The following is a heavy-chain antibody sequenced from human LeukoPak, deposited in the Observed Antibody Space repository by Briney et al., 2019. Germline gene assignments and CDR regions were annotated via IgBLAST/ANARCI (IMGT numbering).Heavy chain of an antibody. D-gene: IGHD4-23*01. Sequence: GGSLRLSCAASGFAFSSYVMSWVRQAPGKGLEWVSAISGSGDSTYYADSVKGRFTISRDNSKNTLYLQMNSLRAEDTAVYYCARDWEDYGGNSYFDYWGQGTLVTVSS. V-gene: IGHV3-23*01. CDR3: ARDWEDYGGNSYFDY. J-gene: IGHJ4*02. CDR1: GFAFSSYV. CDR2: ISGSGDST.